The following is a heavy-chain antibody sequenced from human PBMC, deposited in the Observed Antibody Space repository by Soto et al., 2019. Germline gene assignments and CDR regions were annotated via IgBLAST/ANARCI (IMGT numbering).Heavy chain of an antibody. CDR3: AKDPQQLIVYFDY. J-gene: IGHJ4*02. Sequence: QDPGKGLEWMGCINHNSGATNYAQKFQGWVTMTRDTSISTAYMELSRLRSDDTAVYYCAKDPQQLIVYFDYWGQGTQVTVSS. V-gene: IGHV1-2*04. D-gene: IGHD6-13*01. CDR2: INHNSGAT.